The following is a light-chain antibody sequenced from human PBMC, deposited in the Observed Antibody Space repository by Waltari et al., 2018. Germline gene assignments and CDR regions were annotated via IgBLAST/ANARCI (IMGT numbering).Light chain of an antibody. Sequence: IVLTQSPDTLSLSPGHRATLSCRARQTINNNFLVWYQKKPGQAPRLLTHGASSRATGFPDRFSGSGSGTDFTLTISSLEPEDVAVYNCQQYDGSVLTFGGGTKVEI. CDR2: GAS. J-gene: IGKJ4*01. V-gene: IGKV3-20*01. CDR1: QTINNNF. CDR3: QQYDGSVLT.